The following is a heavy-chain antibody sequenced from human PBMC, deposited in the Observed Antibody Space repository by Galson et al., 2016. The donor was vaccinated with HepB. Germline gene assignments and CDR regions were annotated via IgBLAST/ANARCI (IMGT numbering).Heavy chain of an antibody. Sequence: SLRLSCAASGFTFSSYAMHWVRQAPGKGLEWVAVISHDGSHKYYAASVKGRFTISRDNSKNTLSLQMNSLRAEDTAVYYCAKNDILAGYSAFDYWGQGTLVTVSS. CDR3: AKNDILAGYSAFDY. CDR2: ISHDGSHK. CDR1: GFTFSSYA. V-gene: IGHV3-30*18. D-gene: IGHD3-9*01. J-gene: IGHJ4*02.